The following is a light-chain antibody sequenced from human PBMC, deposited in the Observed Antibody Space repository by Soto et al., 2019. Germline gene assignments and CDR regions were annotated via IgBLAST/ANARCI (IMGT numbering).Light chain of an antibody. CDR3: QQYGSSPWK. CDR1: QSVSSSF. Sequence: EIVLTQSPATLSLSPGERATLSCRASQSVSSSFLAWYQQKPGQAPRLLLYVASSRATGIPDRFSGSGSGTDFTITISGLEPEDFAVYYCQQYGSSPWKFGKGTKVEIK. CDR2: VAS. V-gene: IGKV3-20*01. J-gene: IGKJ1*01.